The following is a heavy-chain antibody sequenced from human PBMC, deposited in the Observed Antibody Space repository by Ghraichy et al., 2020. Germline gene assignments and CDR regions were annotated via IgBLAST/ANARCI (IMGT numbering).Heavy chain of an antibody. D-gene: IGHD1-26*01. CDR2: ISSSSSYI. Sequence: GGSLRLSCAASGFTFSSYSMNWVRQAPGKGLEWVSSISSSSSYIYYADSVKGRFTISRDNAKNSLYLQMNSLRAEDTAVYYCARDSGSYYASYYYYGMDVWGQGTTVTVSS. J-gene: IGHJ6*02. V-gene: IGHV3-21*01. CDR1: GFTFSSYS. CDR3: ARDSGSYYASYYYYGMDV.